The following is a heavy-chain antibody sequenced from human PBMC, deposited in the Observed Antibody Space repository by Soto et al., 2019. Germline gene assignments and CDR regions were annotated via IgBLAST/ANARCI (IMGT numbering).Heavy chain of an antibody. J-gene: IGHJ4*02. D-gene: IGHD6-6*01. V-gene: IGHV4-34*01. CDR2: INHSGST. CDR3: ARGRGIAAPERRDKQISQWFLDY. CDR1: GGSFSGYY. Sequence: PSETLSLTCAVYGGSFSGYYWSWIRQPPGKGLEWIGEINHSGSTNYNPSLKSRVTISVDTSKNQFSLKLSSVTAADTAVYYCARGRGIAAPERRDKQISQWFLDYWGQGTLVTVSS.